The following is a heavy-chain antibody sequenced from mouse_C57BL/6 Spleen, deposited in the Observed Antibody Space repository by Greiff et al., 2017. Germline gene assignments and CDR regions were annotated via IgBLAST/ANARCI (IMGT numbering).Heavy chain of an antibody. Sequence: EVKLMESEGGLVQPGSSMKLSCTASGFTFSDYYMAWVRQVPEKGLEWVANINYDGSSTYYLDSLKSRFIISRDNAKNILYLQMSSLKSEDTATYYCARDRDYYGTYAMDYWGQGTSVTVSS. CDR3: ARDRDYYGTYAMDY. V-gene: IGHV5-16*01. D-gene: IGHD1-1*01. CDR1: GFTFSDYY. J-gene: IGHJ4*01. CDR2: INYDGSST.